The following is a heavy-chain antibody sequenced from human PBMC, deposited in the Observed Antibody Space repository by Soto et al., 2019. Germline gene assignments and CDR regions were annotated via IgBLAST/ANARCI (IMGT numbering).Heavy chain of an antibody. CDR3: ARGDGGYSGYDYRRIDY. V-gene: IGHV3-33*01. Sequence: QVQLVESGGGVVQPGRSLRLSCAASGFTFSSYGMHWVRQAPGKGLEWVAVIWYDGSNKYYADSVKGRFTISRDNSKNTLYLQMNSLRAEDTAVYYCARGDGGYSGYDYRRIDYWGQGTLVTVSS. D-gene: IGHD5-12*01. CDR1: GFTFSSYG. J-gene: IGHJ4*02. CDR2: IWYDGSNK.